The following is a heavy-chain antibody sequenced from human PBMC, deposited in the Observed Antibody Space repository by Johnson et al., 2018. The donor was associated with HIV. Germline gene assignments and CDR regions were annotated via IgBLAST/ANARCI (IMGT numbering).Heavy chain of an antibody. Sequence: QVQLVESGGGVVQPGGSLRLSCAASAFNFNTYGMDWVRQAPGKGLEWVAFIRYDGSNKYYSDSVKGRFTISRDNSKNTLYLQMNSLRAGDTALYYCTRGESAYYESSGYYSDDAFDIWGQGTMVTVSS. CDR3: TRGESAYYESSGYYSDDAFDI. D-gene: IGHD3-22*01. CDR2: IRYDGSNK. J-gene: IGHJ3*02. CDR1: AFNFNTYG. V-gene: IGHV3-30*02.